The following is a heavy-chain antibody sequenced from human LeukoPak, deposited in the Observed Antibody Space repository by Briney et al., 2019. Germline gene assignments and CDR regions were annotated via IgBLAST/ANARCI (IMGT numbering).Heavy chain of an antibody. J-gene: IGHJ6*03. D-gene: IGHD2-2*01. V-gene: IGHV4-34*01. CDR3: ARAGARYCSSTSCRPYYYYMDV. CDR2: ISHSGST. Sequence: SETLSLTCAVYGGSFSGYYWSWIRQPPGKGLEWIGEISHSGSTNYNPSLKSRVTISVDTSKNQFSLKLSSVTAADTAVYYCARAGARYCSSTSCRPYYYYMDVWGKGTTVTVSS. CDR1: GGSFSGYY.